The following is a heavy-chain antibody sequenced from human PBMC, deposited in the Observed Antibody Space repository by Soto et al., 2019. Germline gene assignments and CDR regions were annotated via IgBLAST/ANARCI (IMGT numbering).Heavy chain of an antibody. V-gene: IGHV3-30*03. CDR3: ARSPQPTRGIHWYFDL. CDR1: GFTFSSYG. CDR2: ISYDGINK. Sequence: GGSLRLSCAASGFTFSSYGMHWVRQAPGKGLEWVAAISYDGINKYYVDSVKGRFTISRDNSKNTLYVQMNSLRAEDTALYYCARSPQPTRGIHWYFDLWGRGILVTVSS. D-gene: IGHD1-26*01. J-gene: IGHJ2*01.